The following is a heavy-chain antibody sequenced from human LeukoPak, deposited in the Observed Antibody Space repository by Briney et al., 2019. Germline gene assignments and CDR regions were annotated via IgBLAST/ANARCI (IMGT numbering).Heavy chain of an antibody. CDR1: GGTFSSYA. D-gene: IGHD2-15*01. CDR3: ARDFQSRVDDAFDI. Sequence: VKVSCKASGGTFSSYAISWVRQAPGQGLEWMGRIIPIFGTANYAQKFQGRVTITTDESTSTAYMELSSLRSEDTAVYYCARDFQSRVDDAFDIWGQGTMVTVSS. V-gene: IGHV1-69*13. J-gene: IGHJ3*02. CDR2: IIPIFGTA.